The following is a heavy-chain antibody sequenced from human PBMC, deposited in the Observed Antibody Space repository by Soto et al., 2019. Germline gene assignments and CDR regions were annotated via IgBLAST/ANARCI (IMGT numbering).Heavy chain of an antibody. V-gene: IGHV1-18*01. J-gene: IGHJ6*02. CDR3: ARDQSVARKYYYGIDV. CDR1: GYPFTSYG. Sequence: QVHLVQSGAEVKKPGASVKVSCKTSGYPFTSYGIGWVRQAPGQGLEWMAWISPYNGNTYYAQKFQGRVTLTTDTSTNTVYMELRSLRSDDTAVYYCARDQSVARKYYYGIDVWGQGTTVTVS. CDR2: ISPYNGNT. D-gene: IGHD6-6*01.